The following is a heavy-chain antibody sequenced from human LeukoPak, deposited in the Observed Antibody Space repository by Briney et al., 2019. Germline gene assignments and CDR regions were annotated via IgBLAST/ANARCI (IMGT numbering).Heavy chain of an antibody. J-gene: IGHJ4*02. CDR1: GFTFSSYA. Sequence: GGSLRLSCAASGFTFSSYAMSWGRQAPGKGPEWVSGIRGSGGSTYYADSVKGRFTISRDNSKNTLYLQMNSLGAEDTAVYYCAKAAGAGTYLLDDCGQGSLVTVSS. CDR3: AKAAGAGTYLLDD. CDR2: IRGSGGST. D-gene: IGHD3-10*01. V-gene: IGHV3-23*01.